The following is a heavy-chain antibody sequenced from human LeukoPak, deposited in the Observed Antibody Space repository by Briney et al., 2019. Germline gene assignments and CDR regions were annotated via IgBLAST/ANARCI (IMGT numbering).Heavy chain of an antibody. V-gene: IGHV4-34*01. Sequence: SETLSLTCAVYGGSFSGYYWSWIRQPPGKGLEWIGEINHSGSTNYNPSLKSRVTISVDTSKNQFSLKLSSVTAADTAVYYCARSGFSWCFDYWGQGTLVTVSS. D-gene: IGHD6-13*01. CDR2: INHSGST. J-gene: IGHJ4*02. CDR1: GGSFSGYY. CDR3: ARSGFSWCFDY.